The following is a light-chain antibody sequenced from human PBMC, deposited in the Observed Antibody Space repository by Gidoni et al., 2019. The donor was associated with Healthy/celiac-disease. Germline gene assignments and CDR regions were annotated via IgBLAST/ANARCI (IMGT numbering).Light chain of an antibody. CDR2: AAS. CDR3: QQSYRTPLA. V-gene: IGKV1-39*01. CDR1: QSISSY. Sequence: DIQMTQSPSFLSASVGDRVTITCRASQSISSYLNWYQQKPGKAPKLLIYAASSLQSGVPSRFSGSGSGTDFTLTISSLQPEDFATYYCQQSYRTPLAFGQGTKVEIK. J-gene: IGKJ1*01.